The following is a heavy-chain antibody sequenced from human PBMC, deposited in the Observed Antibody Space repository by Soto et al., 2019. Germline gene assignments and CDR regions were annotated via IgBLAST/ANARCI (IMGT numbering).Heavy chain of an antibody. CDR2: INDGDDSK. CDR1: GFTFSSSP. D-gene: IGHD3-16*01. CDR3: ANDAHWGIISPTHDL. J-gene: IGHJ5*02. V-gene: IGHV3-23*01. Sequence: EVQLLESGGGLVQPGGSLRLSCVVSGFTFSSSPMSWVRRAPGKGLEWVSGINDGDDSKHYAESVRGRFTITRDNSKNTLLLQMNSLRAEDTAIYDCANDAHWGIISPTHDLGGQGTLVTVSS.